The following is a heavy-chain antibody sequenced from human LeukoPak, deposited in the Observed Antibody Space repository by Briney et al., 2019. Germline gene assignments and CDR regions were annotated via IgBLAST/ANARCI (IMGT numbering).Heavy chain of an antibody. CDR1: GFTFSSYG. CDR2: IRYDGSNK. Sequence: PGGSLRLSCAASGFTFSSYGMHWVRQAPGKGLEWVAFIRYDGSNKYYADSVKGRFTISRDNSKNTLYLQMNSLRAEDTAVYYCAKDLPANRWLARRLNFDYWGQGTLVTVSS. V-gene: IGHV3-30*02. CDR3: AKDLPANRWLARRLNFDY. J-gene: IGHJ4*02. D-gene: IGHD6-19*01.